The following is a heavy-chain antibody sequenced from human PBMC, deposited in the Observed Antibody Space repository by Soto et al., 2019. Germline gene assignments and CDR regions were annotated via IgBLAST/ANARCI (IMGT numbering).Heavy chain of an antibody. Sequence: GSLSLSCAASGFTVSSNYMSWVRQAPGKGLEWVSVIYSGGSTYYADSVKGRFTISRDNYKNTLYLQMNSLRAEDTAVYYCARLQYSRSYYFDYWRQGHLVTACS. J-gene: IGHJ4*02. D-gene: IGHD6-6*01. CDR1: GFTVSSNY. CDR2: IYSGGST. V-gene: IGHV3-53*01. CDR3: ARLQYSRSYYFDY.